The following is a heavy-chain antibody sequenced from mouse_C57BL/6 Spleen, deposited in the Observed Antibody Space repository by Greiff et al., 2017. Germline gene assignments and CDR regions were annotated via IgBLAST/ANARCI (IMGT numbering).Heavy chain of an antibody. CDR2: ISSGSSTI. CDR1: GFTFSDYG. CDR3: ARNPSIYYYGGYFDY. Sequence: EVHLVESGGGLVKPGGSLKLSCAASGFTFSDYGMHWVRQAPEKGLEWVAYISSGSSTIYYADTVKGRFTISRDNAKNTLFLRMTSLRSEDTAMYYCARNPSIYYYGGYFDYWGQGTTLTVSS. D-gene: IGHD1-1*01. V-gene: IGHV5-17*01. J-gene: IGHJ2*01.